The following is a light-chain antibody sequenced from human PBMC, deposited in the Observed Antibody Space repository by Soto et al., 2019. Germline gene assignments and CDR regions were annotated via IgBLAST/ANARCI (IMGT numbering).Light chain of an antibody. V-gene: IGLV2-14*01. CDR1: SSDVGGYNS. J-gene: IGLJ1*01. Sequence: QSALTQPASASGSPGQSITISCTGTSSDVGGYNSVSWYQQHPGKAPKLMIYEVSNRPSGVSNRFSGSKSGNTASLTISGLQAEDVADYYCSSYTTSSTYVFGTGTKVTVL. CDR2: EVS. CDR3: SSYTTSSTYV.